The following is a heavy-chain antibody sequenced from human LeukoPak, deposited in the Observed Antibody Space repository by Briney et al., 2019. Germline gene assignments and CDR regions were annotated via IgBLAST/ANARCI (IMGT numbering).Heavy chain of an antibody. CDR1: GDTFSNSA. D-gene: IGHD6-19*01. CDR3: ARDEIAVAGFGTFDY. V-gene: IGHV1-69*13. J-gene: IGHJ4*02. Sequence: GASVTVSCKASGDTFSNSAFSWVRQAPGQGLEWMGGIIPIFGTPNYAQKFQGRVTISADESTSTVYMELSSLRSEDTAVFYCARDEIAVAGFGTFDYWGQGTLVTVSS. CDR2: IIPIFGTP.